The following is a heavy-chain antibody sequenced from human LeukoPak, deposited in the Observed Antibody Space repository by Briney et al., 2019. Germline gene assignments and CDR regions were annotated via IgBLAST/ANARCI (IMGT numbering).Heavy chain of an antibody. J-gene: IGHJ4*02. CDR1: GFTFDDYA. CDR3: ARDEWAGTVAY. Sequence: PGGSLRLSCAASGFTFDDYAMHWVRQAPGKGLEWVANIKQDGSEKYYVDSVKGRFTISRDNAKNSLFLQMDRLRAEDTAVYYCARDEWAGTVAYWGQGTLVTVSS. D-gene: IGHD6-19*01. V-gene: IGHV3-7*01. CDR2: IKQDGSEK.